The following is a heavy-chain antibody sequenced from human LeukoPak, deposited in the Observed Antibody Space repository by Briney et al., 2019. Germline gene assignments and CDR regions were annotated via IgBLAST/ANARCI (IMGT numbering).Heavy chain of an antibody. CDR3: ARGGGYYGGHPGVFDY. J-gene: IGHJ4*02. V-gene: IGHV6-1*01. D-gene: IGHD4-23*01. CDR1: GDSVSSNSAA. CDR2: TYYRSKRYN. Sequence: SQTLSLTCAISGDSVSSNSAAWNWIRQSPSRGLEWLGRTYYRSKRYNDYAVSVKSRITINPDTSKNQFSLQLNSVTPEDTAVYYCARGGGYYGGHPGVFDYWGQGTLVTVSS.